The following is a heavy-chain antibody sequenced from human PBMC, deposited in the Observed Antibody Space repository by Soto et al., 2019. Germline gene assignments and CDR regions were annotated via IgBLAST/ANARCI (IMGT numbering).Heavy chain of an antibody. CDR2: ISSSSSDI. CDR1: GFTFRSYT. V-gene: IGHV3-21*01. J-gene: IGHJ6*02. Sequence: GGSLRLSCAASGFTFRSYTMDWVRQAPGKGLEWVSSISSSSSDIYYADSVRGRFTVSRDNAKNSQYLQTNSLRAEDTAVYYCASHVAAPSSFSPYSYGMDVWGQGTTVTVSS. CDR3: ASHVAAPSSFSPYSYGMDV. D-gene: IGHD6-6*01.